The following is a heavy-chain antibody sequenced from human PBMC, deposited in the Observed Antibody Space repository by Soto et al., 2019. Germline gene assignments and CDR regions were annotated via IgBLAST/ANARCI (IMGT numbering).Heavy chain of an antibody. CDR1: GGSCSSYA. CDR2: VIPIFGTA. J-gene: IGHJ4*02. CDR3: ARGIAVSGPYFDY. V-gene: IGHV1-69*13. D-gene: IGHD6-19*01. Sequence: SLKVSCNASGGSCSSYAISWVLQAPGQGLEWMGGVIPIFGTANYAQKFQGRVTITADESTSTAYMELSSLRSEDTAVYYCARGIAVSGPYFDYWSQGTLDTVSS.